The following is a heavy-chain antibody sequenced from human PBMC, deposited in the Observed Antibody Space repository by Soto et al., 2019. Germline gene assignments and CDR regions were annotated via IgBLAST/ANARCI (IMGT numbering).Heavy chain of an antibody. D-gene: IGHD6-19*01. CDR3: ARRDIAVAGTGYFDY. CDR2: INHVGIT. CDR1: GGSFRGFY. J-gene: IGHJ4*02. Sequence: SETLSLTCAVSGGSFRGFYWTWIRQSPGKGLEWLGDINHVGITNYNPSLKSRVSIPVDTSKNQFSLKLSSVTAADTAVYFCARRDIAVAGTGYFDYWGQGTLVTVSS. V-gene: IGHV4-34*01.